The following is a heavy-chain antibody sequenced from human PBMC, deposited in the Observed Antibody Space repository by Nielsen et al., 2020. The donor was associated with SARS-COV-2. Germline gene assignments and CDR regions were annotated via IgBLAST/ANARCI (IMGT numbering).Heavy chain of an antibody. CDR2: ISSNGGST. D-gene: IGHD2-15*01. V-gene: IGHV3-64D*06. CDR1: GFTFSSYA. Sequence: GGSLRLSCSASGFTFSSYAMHWVRQAPGKGLEYVSAISSNGGSTYYADSVKGRFTISRDNSKNTLYLQMSSLRAEDTAVYYCVKALGGGAFDIWGQGTMVTVSS. J-gene: IGHJ3*02. CDR3: VKALGGGAFDI.